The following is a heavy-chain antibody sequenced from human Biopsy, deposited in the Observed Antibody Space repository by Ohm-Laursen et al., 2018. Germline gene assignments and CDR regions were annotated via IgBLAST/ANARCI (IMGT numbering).Heavy chain of an antibody. J-gene: IGHJ4*02. CDR2: INSSGCTK. D-gene: IGHD2-15*01. Sequence: SLRLSCAASGFPVSDYYMSWIRQAPGRGLEWVSDINSSGCTKYHAESVKGRFTISRDNAMNSVYLQMNSLRGEDTAVYYCARAVGIAAAPIDYWGQGTLVTVSS. V-gene: IGHV3-11*01. CDR3: ARAVGIAAAPIDY. CDR1: GFPVSDYY.